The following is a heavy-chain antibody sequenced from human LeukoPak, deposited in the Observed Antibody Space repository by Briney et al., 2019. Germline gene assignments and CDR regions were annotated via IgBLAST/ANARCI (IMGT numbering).Heavy chain of an antibody. CDR3: ARVAAGYSVNYFDY. D-gene: IGHD4-23*01. Sequence: GGSLRLSCAASEFAFSTYNMNWVRQAPGKGLEWVSYISTGSSTTYYADSVKGRFTISRDNVENSLYLQMNSLRDEDTAVYYCARVAAGYSVNYFDYWGQGTLVTVSS. CDR1: EFAFSTYN. J-gene: IGHJ4*02. V-gene: IGHV3-48*02. CDR2: ISTGSSTT.